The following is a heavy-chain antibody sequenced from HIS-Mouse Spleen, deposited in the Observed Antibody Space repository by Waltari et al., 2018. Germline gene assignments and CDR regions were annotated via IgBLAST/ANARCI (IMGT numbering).Heavy chain of an antibody. J-gene: IGHJ3*02. V-gene: IGHV4-31*03. CDR1: GGSISSGGYY. CDR3: ARDVLRSAFDI. CDR2: IYYRGST. D-gene: IGHD3-3*01. Sequence: QVQLQESGPGLVKPSQTLSLTCTVSGGSISSGGYYWSWIRQHPGKGMEWIGYIYYRGSTYYNPSLKSRVTISVDTSKNQFSLKLSSVTAADTAVYYCARDVLRSAFDIWGQGTMVTVSS.